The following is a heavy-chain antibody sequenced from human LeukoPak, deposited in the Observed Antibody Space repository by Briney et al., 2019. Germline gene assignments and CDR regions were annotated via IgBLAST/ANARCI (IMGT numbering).Heavy chain of an antibody. Sequence: GGSLSLSSAAAGFTFSSYARHWVRQAPGKGLEWVAVISYDGSNKYYADSVKGPFTTSRDTTKNTLYLQMNRLKAEDTAVYYCARAVGGKAVALNWFDPWGQGTLVTVSS. D-gene: IGHD6-19*01. CDR2: ISYDGSNK. J-gene: IGHJ5*02. CDR3: ARAVGGKAVALNWFDP. CDR1: GFTFSSYA. V-gene: IGHV3-30*04.